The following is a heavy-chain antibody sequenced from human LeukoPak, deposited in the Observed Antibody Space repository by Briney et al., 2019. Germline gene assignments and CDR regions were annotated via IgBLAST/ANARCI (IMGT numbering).Heavy chain of an antibody. CDR3: ARDKGWFGELSDADALDI. Sequence: GGSLRLSCEASGFTLNSYGMHWVRQVPGKGLLWVSRMKSDGSSPTYADSVKDRFYIARDIAKNTLFLQMNSLRAEDTAVYYCARDKGWFGELSDADALDIWGQGTVVTVSS. CDR1: GFTLNSYG. V-gene: IGHV3-74*01. D-gene: IGHD3-10*01. CDR2: MKSDGSSP. J-gene: IGHJ3*02.